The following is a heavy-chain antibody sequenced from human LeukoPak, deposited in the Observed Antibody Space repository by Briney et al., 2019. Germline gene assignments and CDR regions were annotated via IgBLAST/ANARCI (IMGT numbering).Heavy chain of an antibody. Sequence: SETLSLTCAVYGGSFSGYYWSWIRQPPGKGLEWIGEINHSGSTNYNPSLKSRVTISVDTSKNQFSLKLSSVTAADTAVYYCARKGRRLLRFGESTPYYFDYWGQGTLVTVSS. J-gene: IGHJ4*02. D-gene: IGHD3-10*01. CDR3: ARKGRRLLRFGESTPYYFDY. V-gene: IGHV4-34*01. CDR2: INHSGST. CDR1: GGSFSGYY.